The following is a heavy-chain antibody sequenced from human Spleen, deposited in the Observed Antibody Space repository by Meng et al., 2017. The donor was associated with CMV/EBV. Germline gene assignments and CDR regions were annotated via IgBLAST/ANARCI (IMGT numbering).Heavy chain of an antibody. CDR1: GGTSRTYA. CDR3: ATDGPGGGSYCLY. J-gene: IGHJ4*02. D-gene: IGHD3-10*01. CDR2: IIPMSETA. Sequence: KASGGTSRTYAINWVRQAPGQGLEWMGTIIPMSETAIYTQKFRGRVTITADESTTTAHMEISGLTSEDTAVYYCATDGPGGGSYCLYWGQGTLVTVSS. V-gene: IGHV1-69*11.